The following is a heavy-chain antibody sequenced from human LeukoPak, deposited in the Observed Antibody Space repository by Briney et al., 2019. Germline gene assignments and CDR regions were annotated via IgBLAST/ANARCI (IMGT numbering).Heavy chain of an antibody. J-gene: IGHJ4*02. D-gene: IGHD4-17*01. CDR3: AKDQGTFGDSAFDY. Sequence: GGSLRLSCAASGFTFSSYGMHWVRQAPGKGLEWVAVIWYDGSNKYYADSVKGRFTISRDSSKNTLYLQMNSLRAEDTAVYYCAKDQGTFGDSAFDYWGQGTLVTVSS. CDR1: GFTFSSYG. CDR2: IWYDGSNK. V-gene: IGHV3-33*06.